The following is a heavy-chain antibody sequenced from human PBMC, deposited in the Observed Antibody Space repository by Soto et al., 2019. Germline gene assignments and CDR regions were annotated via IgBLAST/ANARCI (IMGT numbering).Heavy chain of an antibody. J-gene: IGHJ6*02. CDR2: ISYDGSNK. CDR3: ASDLTPGGRQLGGGYYYGMEV. CDR1: GFTFSSYA. Sequence: VGSLRLSCAASGFTFSSYAMHWVRQAPGKGLEWVAVISYDGSNKYYADSVKGRFTISRDNSKNTLYLQMSGQRAEDMAVYYCASDLTPGGRQLGGGYYYGMEVLDQEATVTVSS. D-gene: IGHD6-13*01. V-gene: IGHV3-30-3*01.